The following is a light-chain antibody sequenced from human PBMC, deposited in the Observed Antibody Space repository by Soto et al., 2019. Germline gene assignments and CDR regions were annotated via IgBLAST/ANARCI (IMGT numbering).Light chain of an antibody. CDR3: QQYNDWPPA. Sequence: ETVMTQSPATLSLSPGERATLSCRASQSVISKLVWYQQKPGQAPRFLIYGASTRATGIPARFRGSGSGTEFTLTIDSLQSEYFAHYYCQQYNDWPPAFGGGTQVEIK. J-gene: IGKJ4*01. V-gene: IGKV3-15*01. CDR1: QSVISK. CDR2: GAS.